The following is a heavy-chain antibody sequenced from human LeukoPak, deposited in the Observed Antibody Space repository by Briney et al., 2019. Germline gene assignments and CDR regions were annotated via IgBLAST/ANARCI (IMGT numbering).Heavy chain of an antibody. Sequence: ASVRVSCKASGYTFTDYYMHWGRQAPGQGLEWMGGMNPNSGGTDYAKKSQGRVATTRDTSISTAYTELSRLRSDDTAVHYCASIGSGSPGGRYYYYGMDAWGQGTTVTVSS. J-gene: IGHJ6*02. CDR3: ASIGSGSPGGRYYYYGMDA. V-gene: IGHV1-2*02. D-gene: IGHD3-10*01. CDR2: MNPNSGGT. CDR1: GYTFTDYY.